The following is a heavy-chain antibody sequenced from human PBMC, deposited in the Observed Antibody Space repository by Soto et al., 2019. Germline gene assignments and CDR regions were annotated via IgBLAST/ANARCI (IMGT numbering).Heavy chain of an antibody. Sequence: QVQLVQSGAEVKKPGASVKVSCKASGYTFTSYGISWWDQAPGQGLKGMEWFNAYIGNTHSAQRLQGRVTMTPDTSTSTAYMELRSLRSDDTAVYYCARTLPPIDYWGQGTLVTVSS. J-gene: IGHJ4*02. D-gene: IGHD1-26*01. CDR1: GYTFTSYG. V-gene: IGHV1-18*01. CDR3: ARTLPPIDY. CDR2: FNAYIGNT.